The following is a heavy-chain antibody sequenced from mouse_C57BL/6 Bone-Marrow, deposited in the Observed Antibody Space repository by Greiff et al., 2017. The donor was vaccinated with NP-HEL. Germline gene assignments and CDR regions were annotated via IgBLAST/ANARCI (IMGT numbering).Heavy chain of an antibody. CDR3: ARKEYYGSSYCYFDV. D-gene: IGHD1-1*01. J-gene: IGHJ1*03. CDR1: GYTFTSYW. CDR2: IAPSASYI. Sequence: QVQLQQPGAELVRPGTSVKLSCTASGYTFTSYWMPWVRQGPGQGLAWIGVIAPSASYINYNQTFKGKSTLTVDTSTSTAYMQLSSLRSEDSAVYYCARKEYYGSSYCYFDVWGTGTTVTVSS. V-gene: IGHV1-59*01.